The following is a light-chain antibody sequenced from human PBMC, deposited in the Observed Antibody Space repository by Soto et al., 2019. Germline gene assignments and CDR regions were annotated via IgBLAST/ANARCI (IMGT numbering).Light chain of an antibody. CDR1: QSVNSN. J-gene: IGKJ2*01. CDR3: QQYYDNTYT. Sequence: EIVMTQSPATLSVSPGERATLSCRASQSVNSNLAWYQQKPGQAPRLLMSGASTRATGVPARFSGSGSGTEFTLSVSSLQSEDVAVYYCQQYYDNTYTFGQGTKLEIK. V-gene: IGKV3-15*01. CDR2: GAS.